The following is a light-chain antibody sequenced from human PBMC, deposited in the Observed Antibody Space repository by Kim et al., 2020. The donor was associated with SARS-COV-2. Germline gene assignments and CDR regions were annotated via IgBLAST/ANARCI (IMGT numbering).Light chain of an antibody. V-gene: IGLV1-40*01. J-gene: IGLJ2*01. CDR3: QSYDSSLSGSRV. CDR2: GNS. CDR1: SSTIGAGYD. Sequence: RVTTSCTGSSSTIGAGYDVHWYQQLPGTAPKLLIYGNSNRPSGVPDRFSGSKSGTSASLAITGLQAEDEADYYCQSYDSSLSGSRVFGGGTQLTVL.